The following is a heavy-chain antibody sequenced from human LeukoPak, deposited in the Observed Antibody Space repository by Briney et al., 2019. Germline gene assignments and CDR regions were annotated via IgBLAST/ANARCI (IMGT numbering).Heavy chain of an antibody. CDR1: GYTFTSYG. Sequence: GASVKVSCKASGYTFTSYGISWVRQATGQGLEWMGWMNPNSGNTGYAQKFQGRVTMTRNTSISTAYMELSSLRSEDTAVYYCARGGSGYGGIDYWGQGTLVTVSS. V-gene: IGHV1-8*02. CDR2: MNPNSGNT. D-gene: IGHD4-23*01. CDR3: ARGGSGYGGIDY. J-gene: IGHJ4*02.